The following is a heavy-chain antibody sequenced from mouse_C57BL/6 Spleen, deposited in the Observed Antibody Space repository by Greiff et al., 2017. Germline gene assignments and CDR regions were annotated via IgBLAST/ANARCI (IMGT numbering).Heavy chain of an antibody. V-gene: IGHV1-76*01. CDR2: IYPGSGNT. CDR3: ARGSQSYYFDY. CDR1: GYTFTDYY. J-gene: IGHJ2*01. Sequence: QVQLQQSGAELVKPGASVKLSCKASGYTFTDYYINWVKQRPGQGLEWIARIYPGSGNTYYNEKFKGKATLTVEKSSSTAYMQLRSLTSEDSAVYFCARGSQSYYFDYWGQGTMLTVSA.